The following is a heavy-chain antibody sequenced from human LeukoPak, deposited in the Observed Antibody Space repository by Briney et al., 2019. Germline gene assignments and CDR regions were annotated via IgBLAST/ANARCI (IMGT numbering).Heavy chain of an antibody. J-gene: IGHJ5*02. CDR1: GYTFTSYD. D-gene: IGHD6-19*01. V-gene: IGHV1-8*01. Sequence: ASVKVSCKASGYTFTSYDINWVRQATGQGLEWMGWMNPNSGNTGYAQKFQGRVTMTRNTSISTAYMELSSLRSEDTAVYYCARGRGAVAGTIISFWFDPWGQGTLVTVSS. CDR3: ARGRGAVAGTIISFWFDP. CDR2: MNPNSGNT.